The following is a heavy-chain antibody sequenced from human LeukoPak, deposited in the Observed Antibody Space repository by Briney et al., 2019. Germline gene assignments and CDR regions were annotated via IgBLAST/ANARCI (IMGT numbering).Heavy chain of an antibody. V-gene: IGHV1-69*05. CDR1: GGTFSSYA. Sequence: SVKVSCKASGGTFSSYAISWVRQAPGQGLEWMGGIIPMFGTANYAQKFQGRVTITTDESTNTAYMELSSLRSEDTAVYYCASGVAGAEYFQHWGQGTLVTVSS. CDR2: IIPMFGTA. CDR3: ASGVAGAEYFQH. J-gene: IGHJ1*01. D-gene: IGHD6-19*01.